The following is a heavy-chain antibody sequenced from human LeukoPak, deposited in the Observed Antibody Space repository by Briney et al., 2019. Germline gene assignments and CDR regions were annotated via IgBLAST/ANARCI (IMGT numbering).Heavy chain of an antibody. J-gene: IGHJ5*02. Sequence: GASVKVSCKASGYTFTSYGISWGRQAPGQGLEWMGWISAYNGNTNYAQKLQGRVTMTTDTSTSTAYMELRSLRSDDTAVYYCARDIHCSGGSCYYDWFDPWGQGTLVTVSS. D-gene: IGHD2-15*01. CDR3: ARDIHCSGGSCYYDWFDP. V-gene: IGHV1-18*01. CDR1: GYTFTSYG. CDR2: ISAYNGNT.